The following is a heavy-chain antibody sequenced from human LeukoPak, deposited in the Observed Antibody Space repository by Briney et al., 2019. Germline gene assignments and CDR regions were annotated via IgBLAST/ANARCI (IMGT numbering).Heavy chain of an antibody. CDR1: GFTVSSNY. CDR2: ISGSGGST. Sequence: PGGSLRLSCAASGFTVSSNYMSWVRQAPGKGLEWVSAISGSGGSTYYADSVKGRFTISRDNSKNTLYLQMNSLRAEDTAVYYCAPPIFGGPGPMDVWGKGTTVTVSS. CDR3: APPIFGGPGPMDV. V-gene: IGHV3-23*01. J-gene: IGHJ6*03. D-gene: IGHD3-3*01.